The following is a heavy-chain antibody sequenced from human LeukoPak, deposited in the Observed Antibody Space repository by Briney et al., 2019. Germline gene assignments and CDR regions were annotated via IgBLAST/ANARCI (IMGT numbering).Heavy chain of an antibody. CDR2: IKEDGSER. Sequence: GGSLRLSCEGSAFIFSGHWMNWVRQTPGKGLEWVASIKEDGSERQYVDSVKGRFSISRDNTKGSLFLQLNSLRAEDTAVYYCAKDLSNWNYRGGNYWGQGTLVTVSS. D-gene: IGHD1-7*01. CDR1: AFIFSGHW. V-gene: IGHV3-7*03. CDR3: AKDLSNWNYRGGNY. J-gene: IGHJ4*02.